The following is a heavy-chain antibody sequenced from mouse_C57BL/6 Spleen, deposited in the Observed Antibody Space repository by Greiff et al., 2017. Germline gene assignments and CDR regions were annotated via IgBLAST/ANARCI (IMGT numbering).Heavy chain of an antibody. V-gene: IGHV1-22*01. CDR1: GYTFTDYN. D-gene: IGHD3-2*02. CDR2: INPTNGGT. CDR3: ARRRGFFWGYAMDD. Sequence: EVQLQQSGPELVKPGASVTMSCKASGYTFTDYNMHWVKQSHGQSLEWIGYINPTNGGTSSNQKLKGKATLTVNTSSRTAYMELRSLTSEDSAVYYCARRRGFFWGYAMDDWGQGTSVTVAS. J-gene: IGHJ4*01.